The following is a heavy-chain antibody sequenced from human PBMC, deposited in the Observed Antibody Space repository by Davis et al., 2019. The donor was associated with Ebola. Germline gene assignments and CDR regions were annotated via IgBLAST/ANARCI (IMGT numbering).Heavy chain of an antibody. V-gene: IGHV1-69*06. Sequence: SVKVSCKASGGTFSSYAISWVRQAPGQGLEWMGGIIPIFGTANYAQKFQGRVTITADKSTSTAYMELSSLRSEDTAVYYCARGSLMTTVTMDVWGQGTTVTVSS. J-gene: IGHJ6*02. D-gene: IGHD4-17*01. CDR3: ARGSLMTTVTMDV. CDR1: GGTFSSYA. CDR2: IIPIFGTA.